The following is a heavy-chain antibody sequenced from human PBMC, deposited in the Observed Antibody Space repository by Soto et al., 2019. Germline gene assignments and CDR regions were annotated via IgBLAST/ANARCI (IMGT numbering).Heavy chain of an antibody. D-gene: IGHD7-27*01. CDR1: GFTFSIFA. CDR3: AKEVSLGSTVDLGY. V-gene: IGHV3-23*01. J-gene: IGHJ4*02. Sequence: GGSLRLSCAASGFTFSIFAMSWVRQSPGKGLEWVSTISGSGGSTYYADAVRGRFTISRDNSMGTLYLQMKSLRVEDTAIYYCAKEVSLGSTVDLGYWGQGALVTVSS. CDR2: ISGSGGST.